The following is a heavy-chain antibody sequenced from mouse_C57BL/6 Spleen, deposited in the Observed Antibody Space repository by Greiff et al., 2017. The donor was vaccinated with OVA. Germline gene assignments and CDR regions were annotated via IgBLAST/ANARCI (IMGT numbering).Heavy chain of an antibody. V-gene: IGHV5-4*03. CDR3: ARGYYGSSYYFDY. J-gene: IGHJ2*01. D-gene: IGHD1-1*01. CDR1: GFTFSSYA. CDR2: ISDGGSYT. Sequence: EVKLVESGGGLVKPGGSLKLSCAASGFTFSSYAMSWVRQTPEKRLEWVATISDGGSYTYYPGNVKGRFTISRDNAKNNLYLQMSHLKSEDTAMYYCARGYYGSSYYFDYWGQGTTLTVSS.